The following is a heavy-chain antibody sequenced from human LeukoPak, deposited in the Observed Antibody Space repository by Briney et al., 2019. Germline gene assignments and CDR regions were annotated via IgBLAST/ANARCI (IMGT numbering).Heavy chain of an antibody. CDR2: IGISGYST. Sequence: PGGSLRLSCAASGFSFSSYCMSWVRQAPGKRLEWVSGIGISGYSTYYADSVKGRFTISRDNAKNSLYLQMNSLRAEDTAVYYCAREPSGSYQFDYWGQGTLVTVSS. CDR1: GFSFSSYC. CDR3: AREPSGSYQFDY. D-gene: IGHD1-26*01. V-gene: IGHV3-21*01. J-gene: IGHJ4*02.